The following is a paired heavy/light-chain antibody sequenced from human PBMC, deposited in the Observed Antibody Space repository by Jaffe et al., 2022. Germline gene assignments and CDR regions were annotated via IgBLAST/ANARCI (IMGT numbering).Light chain of an antibody. Sequence: QSALTQPPSASGSPGQSVTISCAGTSSDIGGYNYVSWYQQHPGKAPKLIIYDVNKRPSGVPDRFSGSKSGNTASLTVSGLQAEDEADYHCSSYAGSNNVRIFGGGTKLTVL. V-gene: IGLV2-8*01. CDR3: SSYAGSNNVRI. CDR2: DVN. CDR1: SSDIGGYNY. J-gene: IGLJ2*01.
Heavy chain of an antibody. V-gene: IGHV4-38-2*02. J-gene: IGHJ4*02. CDR2: VHHGGST. CDR1: GFSINNGYY. Sequence: QVQLQESGPGLVKPSETLSLICNVSGFSINNGYYWGWVRQPPGKGLEWIGNVHHGGSTFDNPSLRSRVTISLDTAKNQISLKVNSVTAADTAVYYCVRHRHVAVAANAIDFWGQGTLVTVSA. CDR3: VRHRHVAVAANAIDF. D-gene: IGHD2-15*01.